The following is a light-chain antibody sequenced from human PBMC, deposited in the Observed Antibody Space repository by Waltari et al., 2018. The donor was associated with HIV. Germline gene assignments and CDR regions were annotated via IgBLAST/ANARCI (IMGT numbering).Light chain of an antibody. V-gene: IGLV1-51*01. J-gene: IGLJ2*01. CDR1: SSNIGYTY. Sequence: QSVLTQPPSVSATPGQKVTISCSGSSSNIGYTYVFWYQQTPGTAPKLPIYDKNKRPSGIPDRFSGSKSGTSATLGITGLQTGDEADYYCATWDSGLSAVVFGGGTKLTVL. CDR3: ATWDSGLSAVV. CDR2: DKN.